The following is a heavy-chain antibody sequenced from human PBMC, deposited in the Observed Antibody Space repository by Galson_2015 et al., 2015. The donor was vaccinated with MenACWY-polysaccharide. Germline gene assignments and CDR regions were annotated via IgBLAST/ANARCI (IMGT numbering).Heavy chain of an antibody. CDR3: ARGHYGLDV. J-gene: IGHJ6*02. V-gene: IGHV3-11*01. Sequence: SLRLSCAASGFSLGAWYMSWTRQAPGKGPEWLSYISKSGDSIYYGDSVKGRFAISRDNAKNSLYLQLNSLEVEDTAIYYCARGHYGLDVSGQGTPLTVSS. CDR2: ISKSGDSI. CDR1: GFSLGAWY.